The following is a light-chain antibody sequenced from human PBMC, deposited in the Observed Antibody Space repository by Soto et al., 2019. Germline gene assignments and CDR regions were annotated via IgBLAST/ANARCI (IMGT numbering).Light chain of an antibody. CDR3: QQYGSSSRT. V-gene: IGKV3-20*01. Sequence: EIVMTQSPAALSVSPGERATLSCRASQTLRNDLAWYRQKPGQAPRLLIYGASSRATGTPDRFSGSGSGTDFTLTISRLEPEDFAVYYCQQYGSSSRTFGQGTKVDIK. CDR2: GAS. CDR1: QTLRND. J-gene: IGKJ1*01.